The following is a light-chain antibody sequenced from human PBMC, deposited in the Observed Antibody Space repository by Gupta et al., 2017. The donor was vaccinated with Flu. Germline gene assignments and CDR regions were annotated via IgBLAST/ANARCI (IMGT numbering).Light chain of an antibody. V-gene: IGLV3-19*01. J-gene: IGLJ2*01. CDR2: AKN. CDR3: NTRDSTDSHQVV. CDR1: SPRNSY. Sequence: SSEMTQDPAVYVALGQTVRITCQGDSPRNSYASWYQHKPGQAPVLVIYAKNIRPSGIPDQFSGSSSGNTASLTITGAQAEEEADYYCNTRDSTDSHQVVFGGGTKLTVL.